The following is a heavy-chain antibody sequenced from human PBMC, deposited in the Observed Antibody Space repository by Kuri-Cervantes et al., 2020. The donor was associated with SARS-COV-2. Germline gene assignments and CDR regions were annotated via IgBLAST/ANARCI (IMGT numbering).Heavy chain of an antibody. D-gene: IGHD4-11*01. J-gene: IGHJ4*02. V-gene: IGHV3-21*01. CDR1: GFTFSSYS. CDR3: ARDSPYSNYVDY. Sequence: GESLKISCAASGFTFSSYSMNWVRQAPGKGLEWVSSISSSSSYIYYADSVKGRFTISRDNAKNSLYLQMNSLRAEDTAVYYCARDSPYSNYVDYWGQGTLVTVSS. CDR2: ISSSSSYI.